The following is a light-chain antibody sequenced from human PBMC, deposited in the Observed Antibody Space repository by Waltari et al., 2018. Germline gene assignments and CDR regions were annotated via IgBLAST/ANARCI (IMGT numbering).Light chain of an antibody. V-gene: IGKV3-20*01. CDR3: QQYGSSILYT. Sequence: VLTQSPDTLSLSPGERVTLSCRASQSLTKRYLAWYQQKPGQAPRPLIYGASSRAAGIPDRFSGSGSGTDFTLTISRLEPEDSAVYYCQQYGSSILYTFGQGTKLEIK. CDR1: QSLTKRY. CDR2: GAS. J-gene: IGKJ2*01.